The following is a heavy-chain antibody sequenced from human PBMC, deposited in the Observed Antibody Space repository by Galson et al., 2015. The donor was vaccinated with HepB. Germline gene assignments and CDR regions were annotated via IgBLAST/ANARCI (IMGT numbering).Heavy chain of an antibody. CDR1: GYTFTSYG. CDR3: ARGVKLGGVIANDAFDI. J-gene: IGHJ3*02. Sequence: QSGAEVTKPGASVKVSCKASGYTFTSYGISWVRQAPGQGLEWMGWISAYNGNTNYAQKLQGRVTMTTDTSTSTAYMELRSLRSDDTAVYYCARGVKLGGVIANDAFDIWGQGTMVTVSS. D-gene: IGHD3-16*02. CDR2: ISAYNGNT. V-gene: IGHV1-18*01.